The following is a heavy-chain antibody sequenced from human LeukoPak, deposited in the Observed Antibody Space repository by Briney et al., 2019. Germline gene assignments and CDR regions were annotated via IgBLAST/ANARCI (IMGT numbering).Heavy chain of an antibody. CDR2: IIPIFGTA. CDR3: ARGSTYYYDSSGYYFDY. CDR1: GYTFTSYG. D-gene: IGHD3-22*01. V-gene: IGHV1-69*05. Sequence: SVKVSCKAPGYTFTSYGISWVRQAPGQGLEWMGRIIPIFGTANYAQKFQGRVTITTDESTSTAYMELSNLRSEDTAVYYCARGSTYYYDSSGYYFDYWGQGTLVTVSS. J-gene: IGHJ4*02.